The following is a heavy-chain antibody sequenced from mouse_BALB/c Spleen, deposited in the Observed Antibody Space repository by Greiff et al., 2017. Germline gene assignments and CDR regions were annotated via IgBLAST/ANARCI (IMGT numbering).Heavy chain of an antibody. V-gene: IGHV1-66*01. J-gene: IGHJ4*01. Sequence: LQESGPELVKPGASVKISCKASGYSFTSYYIHWVKQRPGQGLEWIGWIFPGSGNTKYNEKFKGKATLTADTSSSTAYMQLSSLTSEDSAVYFCARGDGKGYWGQGTSVTVSS. CDR3: ARGDGKGY. CDR2: IFPGSGNT. CDR1: GYSFTSYY.